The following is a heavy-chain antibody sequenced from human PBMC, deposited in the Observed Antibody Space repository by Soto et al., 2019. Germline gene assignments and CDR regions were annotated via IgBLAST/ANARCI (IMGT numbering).Heavy chain of an antibody. CDR1: GDSITSGGYL. D-gene: IGHD2-15*01. J-gene: IGHJ4*02. CDR3: ARGLYCSGGSCYSELWPY. CDR2: IHHSGRT. Sequence: PSETLSLTCTVSGDSITSGGYLWTWIRPPPGQGLEWLGHIHHSGRTYYSPSLKSRVTISMDGYNNRFSLRLTSVTAADTAVYYWARGLYCSGGSCYSELWPYWAQGTPVTVSS. V-gene: IGHV4-30-2*01.